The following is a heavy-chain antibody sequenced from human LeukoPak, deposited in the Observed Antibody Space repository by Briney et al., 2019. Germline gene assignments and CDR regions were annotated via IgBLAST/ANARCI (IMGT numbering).Heavy chain of an antibody. Sequence: ASVKVSCKASGYTFTGYYMHWVRQAPGQGLEWMGWINPNNGGTNYAQKFQGRVTMTRDTSISTAYMELSRLRSDDTAVYYCARADSGSYYLDYWGQGTLVTVSS. V-gene: IGHV1-2*02. J-gene: IGHJ4*02. CDR2: INPNNGGT. D-gene: IGHD1-26*01. CDR1: GYTFTGYY. CDR3: ARADSGSYYLDY.